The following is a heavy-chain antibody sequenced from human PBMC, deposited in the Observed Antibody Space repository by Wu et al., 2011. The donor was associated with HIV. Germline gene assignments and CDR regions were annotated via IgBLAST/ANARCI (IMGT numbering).Heavy chain of an antibody. J-gene: IGHJ4*02. Sequence: QVQLVQSGAEVKKPGASVKVSCKASGYTFTSYAISWVRQAPGQGLEWMGWISTYEGDTHYSEKLQGXVTMTTDTSTSTAYMELRSLRFDDTAVYYCARDDSSGWPEGFDYWGQGTLGHRLL. CDR2: ISTYEGDT. CDR3: ARDDSSGWPEGFDY. CDR1: GYTFTSYA. V-gene: IGHV1-18*01. D-gene: IGHD6-19*01.